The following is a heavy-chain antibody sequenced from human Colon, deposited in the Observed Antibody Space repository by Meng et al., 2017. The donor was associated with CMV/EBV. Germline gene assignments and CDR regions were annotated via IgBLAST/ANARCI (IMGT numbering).Heavy chain of an antibody. CDR3: ASLKDYDGRGYYYFES. CDR1: GGAITNSNL. CDR2: DYLGGTI. V-gene: IGHV4-4*02. J-gene: IGHJ4*02. D-gene: IGHD3-22*01. Sequence: LHQPAPTLVEPAVPLSLPCTVLGGAITNSNLWSWVRLPPGKGLEWIGEDYLGGTIHHHPSLQSRVTISLDKAKDHLSLKLASVTAADTAVYYCASLKDYDGRGYYYFESWGQGTLVTVSS.